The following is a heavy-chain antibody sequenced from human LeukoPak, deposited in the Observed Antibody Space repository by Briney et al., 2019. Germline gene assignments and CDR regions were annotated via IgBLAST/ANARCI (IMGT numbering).Heavy chain of an antibody. D-gene: IGHD3-22*01. Sequence: AGGSLRLSCVASGFTVSSNYMSWVRQAPGKGLEWVSVIYSGGSTYYADSVKGRFTISRDNSKNTLYLQMNSPRAEDTAVYYCARVRGPRYYDTSGYYLDYWGQGSLVTVSS. CDR1: GFTVSSNY. CDR2: IYSGGST. J-gene: IGHJ4*02. CDR3: ARVRGPRYYDTSGYYLDY. V-gene: IGHV3-53*01.